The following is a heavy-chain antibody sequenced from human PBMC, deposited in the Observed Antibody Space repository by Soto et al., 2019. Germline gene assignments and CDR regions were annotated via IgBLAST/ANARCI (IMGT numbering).Heavy chain of an antibody. D-gene: IGHD6-13*01. CDR1: GFTVSSNY. CDR3: ARDFYRYSSSWSAEYFQH. J-gene: IGHJ1*01. Sequence: EVQLVESGGGLVQPGGSLRLSCAASGFTVSSNYMSWVRQAPGKGLEWVSVIYSGGSTYYADSVKGRFTISRDNSKNTLYLQMNSLRAEDTAVYYCARDFYRYSSSWSAEYFQHWGQGTLVTVSS. V-gene: IGHV3-66*01. CDR2: IYSGGST.